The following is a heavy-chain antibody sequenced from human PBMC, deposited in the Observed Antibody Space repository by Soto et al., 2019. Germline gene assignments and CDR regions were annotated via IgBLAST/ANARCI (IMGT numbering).Heavy chain of an antibody. V-gene: IGHV4-39*01. CDR3: ARLIGYCIRGRCDDLPALDV. CDR2: VYYGGRS. D-gene: IGHD2-15*01. Sequence: LVPMSHPCTVSSANISSPTYTCILISQPPGKGLEWVASVYYGGRSYYNPSLNSRVTISVDTSKNQFSLKMTSVTAADTAVYYCARLIGYCIRGRCDDLPALDVWGQGTTVTVSS. J-gene: IGHJ6*02. CDR1: SANISSPTYT.